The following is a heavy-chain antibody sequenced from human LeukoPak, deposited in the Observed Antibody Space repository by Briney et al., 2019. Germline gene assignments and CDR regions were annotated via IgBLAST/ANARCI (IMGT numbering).Heavy chain of an antibody. D-gene: IGHD2-15*01. J-gene: IGHJ4*02. V-gene: IGHV3-23*01. CDR1: GFTFSSYA. CDR3: AKVGIVVVVAAMDY. Sequence: PGGSLRLSCAASGFTFSSYAMRWVRQAPGKGLEWVSAISGSGGSTYYADSVKGRFTISRDNSKNTLYLQMNSLRAEDTAVYYCAKVGIVVVVAAMDYWGQGTLVTVSS. CDR2: ISGSGGST.